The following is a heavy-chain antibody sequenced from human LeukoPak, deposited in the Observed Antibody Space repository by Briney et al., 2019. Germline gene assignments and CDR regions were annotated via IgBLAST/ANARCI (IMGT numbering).Heavy chain of an antibody. V-gene: IGHV4-34*01. CDR2: INHSGST. J-gene: IGHJ4*02. CDR3: ASEDFDY. Sequence: PSETLSLTCTVSGGSISGYYWSWIRQPPGKGLEWIGEINHSGSTNYNPSLKSRVTISVDTSKNQFSLKLSSVTAADTAVYYCASEDFDYWGQGTLVTVSS. CDR1: GGSISGYY.